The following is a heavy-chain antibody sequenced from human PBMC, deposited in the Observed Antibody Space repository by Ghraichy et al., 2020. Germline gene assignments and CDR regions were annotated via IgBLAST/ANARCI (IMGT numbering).Heavy chain of an antibody. V-gene: IGHV3-66*02. Sequence: GSLRLSCAASGFTVSSNYMSWVRQAPGKGLEWVSVIYSGGSTYYADSVKGRFTISRDNSKNTLYLQMNSRGAEDTAVYYCARDSSPSNAFDIWGQGTMVTVSS. J-gene: IGHJ3*02. CDR2: IYSGGST. CDR3: ARDSSPSNAFDI. D-gene: IGHD2-21*01. CDR1: GFTVSSNY.